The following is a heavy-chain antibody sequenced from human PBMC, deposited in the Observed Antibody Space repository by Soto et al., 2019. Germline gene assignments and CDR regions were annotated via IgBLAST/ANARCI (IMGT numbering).Heavy chain of an antibody. V-gene: IGHV4-31*03. Sequence: QVQLQESGPGLVKPSQTLSLTCTVSGGSISNGGYYWSWIRQHPGKGLEWVGYIFYSGSTYYNPSLKSRLTISVDTSKNQFSLKLSSVTAADTAVYYCAAINTGVAATSFAYWGQGTLVTVSS. D-gene: IGHD2-15*01. CDR2: IFYSGST. CDR3: AAINTGVAATSFAY. J-gene: IGHJ4*02. CDR1: GGSISNGGYY.